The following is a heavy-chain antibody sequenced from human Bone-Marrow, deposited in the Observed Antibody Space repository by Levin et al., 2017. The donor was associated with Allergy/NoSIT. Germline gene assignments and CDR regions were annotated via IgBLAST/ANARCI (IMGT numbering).Heavy chain of an antibody. V-gene: IGHV3-74*01. CDR1: GFTFSTYW. Sequence: PGGSLRLSCAASGFTFSTYWMHWVRQAPGKGLVWVSRIQSNGKTNYADSVKGRFTNSRDNAKNTLYLQMNSLTVEDTAVYYCARDRFYSDSGSNFSWFDPWGQGTLVTVSS. CDR3: ARDRFYSDSGSNFSWFDP. CDR2: IQSNGKT. J-gene: IGHJ5*02. D-gene: IGHD3-10*01.